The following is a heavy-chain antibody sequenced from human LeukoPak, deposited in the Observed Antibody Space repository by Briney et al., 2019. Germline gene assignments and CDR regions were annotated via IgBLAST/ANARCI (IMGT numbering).Heavy chain of an antibody. Sequence: SQTLSLTCTVSGGSISSGGYYWSWIRQHPGKGLEWIGYIYYSGSTYYNPSLKSRVTISVDTSKNQFSLKLSSVTAADTAVYYCARGWQQGPRYFDLWGRGTLVTVSS. CDR1: GGSISSGGYY. CDR3: ARGWQQGPRYFDL. CDR2: IYYSGST. D-gene: IGHD4-23*01. V-gene: IGHV4-31*03. J-gene: IGHJ2*01.